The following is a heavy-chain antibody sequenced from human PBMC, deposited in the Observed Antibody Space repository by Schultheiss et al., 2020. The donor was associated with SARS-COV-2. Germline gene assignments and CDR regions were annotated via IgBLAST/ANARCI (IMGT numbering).Heavy chain of an antibody. J-gene: IGHJ3*02. CDR3: AQWWLDAFDI. Sequence: SGPTLVKPTQTLTLTCTFSGFSFSTTGVAVGWIRQPPGKALEWLALIYWDDDKRYSPSLKSRLTITKDTSKNQVVLTLINMDPVDKATYYCAQWWLDAFDIWGQGTMVTVSS. V-gene: IGHV2-5*02. CDR1: GFSFSTTGVA. D-gene: IGHD2-15*01. CDR2: IYWDDDK.